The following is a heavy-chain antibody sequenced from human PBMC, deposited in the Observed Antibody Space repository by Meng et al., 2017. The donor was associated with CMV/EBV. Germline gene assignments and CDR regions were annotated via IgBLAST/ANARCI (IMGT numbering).Heavy chain of an antibody. D-gene: IGHD3-9*01. CDR3: ARGRYFDWLSQDP. V-gene: IGHV1-2*02. J-gene: IGHJ5*02. Sequence: ASVKVSCKASGYTFTGYYMHWVRQAPGQGLEWMGWINPNSGGTNHAQKFQGRVTMTRDTSISTAYMELSRLRSDDTAVYYCARGRYFDWLSQDPWGQGTLVTVSS. CDR1: GYTFTGYY. CDR2: INPNSGGT.